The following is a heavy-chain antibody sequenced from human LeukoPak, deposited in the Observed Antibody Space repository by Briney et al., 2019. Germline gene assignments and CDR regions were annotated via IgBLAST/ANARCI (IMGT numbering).Heavy chain of an antibody. CDR1: GFIFSSYA. J-gene: IGHJ6*02. CDR3: AREPTGTTAYYYGMDV. Sequence: PGGSLRLSCAASGFIFSSYAMSWVRQAPGKGLEWVSTLSGSGGNTYYADSVKGRFTISRDNAKNSLYLQMNSLRAEDTAVYYCAREPTGTTAYYYGMDVWGQGTTVTVSS. D-gene: IGHD1-1*01. CDR2: LSGSGGNT. V-gene: IGHV3-23*01.